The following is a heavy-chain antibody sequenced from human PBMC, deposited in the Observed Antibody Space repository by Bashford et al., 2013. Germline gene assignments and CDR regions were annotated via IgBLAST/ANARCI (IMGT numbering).Heavy chain of an antibody. CDR3: ARGDYADDDYFYYYALDV. CDR1: GGALSSQG. CDR2: IIPILSVV. Sequence: SVKVSCKASGGALSSQGFGWVRQAPGQGPEWMGSIIPILSVVTYAQKFQGRLTITADKSATTINMELSSLRSEDTAVYYCARGDYADDDYFYYYALDVWGQGTTVTVSS. J-gene: IGHJ6*02. D-gene: IGHD4-17*01. V-gene: IGHV1-69*04.